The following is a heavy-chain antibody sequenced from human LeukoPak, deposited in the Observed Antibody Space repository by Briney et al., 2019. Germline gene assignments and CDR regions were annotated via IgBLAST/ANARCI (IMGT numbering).Heavy chain of an antibody. V-gene: IGHV3-53*01. D-gene: IGHD6-13*01. CDR1: GFTVSSNY. Sequence: GGSLRLSCAASGFTVSSNYMSWVRQAPGKGLEWVSLIYSGGSTFYADSVKGRFTISRDNSKNTLYLQMNSLRAEDTAVYYCARDLPSSPATFDIWGQGTMVTVSS. CDR3: ARDLPSSPATFDI. CDR2: IYSGGST. J-gene: IGHJ3*02.